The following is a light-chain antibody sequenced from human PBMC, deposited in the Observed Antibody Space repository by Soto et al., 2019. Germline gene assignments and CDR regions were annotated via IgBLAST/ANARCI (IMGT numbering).Light chain of an antibody. Sequence: EIVLTQSPGTLSLSPGERATLSCRASQSVSSSYLAWYQQKPGQAPRLLISDASTRASGIPARFSGSGSGTDFTLTISSIEPEDFAVYYCQQRSNLVSFGPGTRLEIK. CDR3: QQRSNLVS. J-gene: IGKJ5*01. CDR2: DAS. CDR1: QSVSSSY. V-gene: IGKV3D-20*02.